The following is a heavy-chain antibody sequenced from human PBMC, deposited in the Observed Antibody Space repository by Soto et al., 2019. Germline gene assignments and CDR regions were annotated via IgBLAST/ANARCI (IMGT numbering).Heavy chain of an antibody. CDR1: GFTVSSNY. CDR3: ARGLYSSSWSFDY. V-gene: IGHV3-53*02. J-gene: IGHJ4*02. CDR2: IYSGGST. D-gene: IGHD6-13*01. Sequence: EVQLVETGGGLIQPGGSLRLSCAASGFTVSSNYMSWVRQAPGKGLEWVSVIYSGGSTYYADSVKGRLTISRDNSKNKLYLQINSLRAEDTAVYYCARGLYSSSWSFDYWGQGTLVTVSS.